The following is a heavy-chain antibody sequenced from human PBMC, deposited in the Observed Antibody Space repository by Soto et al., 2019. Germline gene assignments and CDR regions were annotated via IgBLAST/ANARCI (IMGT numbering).Heavy chain of an antibody. CDR3: ARESTVRGATDY. J-gene: IGHJ4*02. D-gene: IGHD3-10*01. CDR2: IYYSGST. CDR1: GGSISSYY. Sequence: SETLSLTCTVSGGSISSYYWSWIRQPPGKGLEWIGYIYYSGSTNYNPSLKSRVTISVDTSKNQFSLKLSSVTAADTAVYYCARESTVRGATDYWGQGTLVTVS. V-gene: IGHV4-59*01.